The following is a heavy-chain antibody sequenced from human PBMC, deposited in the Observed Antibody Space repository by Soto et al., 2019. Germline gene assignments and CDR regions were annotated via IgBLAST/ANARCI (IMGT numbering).Heavy chain of an antibody. D-gene: IGHD2-2*01. CDR2: IYTSGST. Sequence: TLSLTCTVSGGAISSYYWSWIRQPAGKGLEWIGRIYTSGSTNYNPSLKSRVTMSVDTSKNQFSLKLSSVTAADAAVYYCARDRAAIVVVPAADPYYYYGMDVWGQGTTVTVSS. CDR3: ARDRAAIVVVPAADPYYYYGMDV. CDR1: GGAISSYY. J-gene: IGHJ6*02. V-gene: IGHV4-4*07.